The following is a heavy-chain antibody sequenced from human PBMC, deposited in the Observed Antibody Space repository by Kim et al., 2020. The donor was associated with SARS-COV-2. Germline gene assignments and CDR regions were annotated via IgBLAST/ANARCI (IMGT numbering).Heavy chain of an antibody. V-gene: IGHV4-59*08. D-gene: IGHD1-1*01. CDR2: IYYSGST. J-gene: IGHJ2*01. Sequence: SETLSLTCTVSGGSFSSYYWSWIRQPPGKGLDWIGYIYYSGSTNYNPSLKSRVTISVDTSKNQFSLKLSSVTAADTAVYYCARRSQLAPAESYWYFDLWGRGTLVTVSS. CDR3: ARRSQLAPAESYWYFDL. CDR1: GGSFSSYY.